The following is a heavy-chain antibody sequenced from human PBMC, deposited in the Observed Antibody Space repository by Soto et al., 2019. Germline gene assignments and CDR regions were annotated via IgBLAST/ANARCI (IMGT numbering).Heavy chain of an antibody. D-gene: IGHD6-19*01. CDR1: GFTFSDYY. V-gene: IGHV3-11*06. CDR2: ISSSSSYT. J-gene: IGHJ4*02. Sequence: QVQLVESGGGLVKPGGSLRLSCAASGFTFSDYYMSWIRQAPGKGLEWVSYISSSSSYTNYADSVKGRFTISRDNAKNSLYLQMNSLRAEDTAVYYCARAAGIAVAAPFDYWGQGTLVTVSS. CDR3: ARAAGIAVAAPFDY.